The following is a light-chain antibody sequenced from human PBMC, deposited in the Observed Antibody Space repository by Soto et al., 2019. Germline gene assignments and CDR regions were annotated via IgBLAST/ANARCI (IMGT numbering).Light chain of an antibody. J-gene: IGKJ1*01. CDR3: QQLNSYPRT. V-gene: IGKV1-9*01. CDR1: QGISTY. Sequence: IQLTQSPSSLSASVGDRVTITCRASQGISTYLAWYQQKPGKAPKLLIYGASTLQSGVPSRFSGSGSGTAFTLTISSLQPEDFATYYCQQLNSYPRTFGQGTKLDIK. CDR2: GAS.